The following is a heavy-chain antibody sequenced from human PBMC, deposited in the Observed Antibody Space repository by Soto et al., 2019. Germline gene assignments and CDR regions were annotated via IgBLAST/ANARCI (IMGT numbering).Heavy chain of an antibody. D-gene: IGHD2-8*02. CDR1: GFTFSSYA. CDR2: ISASGENT. CDR3: ARGPLGFTGGY. J-gene: IGHJ4*02. V-gene: IGHV3-23*01. Sequence: GGSLRLSCAASGFTFSSYAMSWVRQAPGKGLEWVSAISASGENTYYADSVKGRFTISRDNSKNTLYLQMNSLRAEDTAVYYCARGPLGFTGGYWGQGTLVTVSS.